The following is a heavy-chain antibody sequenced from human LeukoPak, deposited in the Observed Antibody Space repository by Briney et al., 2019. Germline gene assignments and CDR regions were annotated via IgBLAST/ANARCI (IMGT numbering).Heavy chain of an antibody. CDR1: GFTFSSYS. Sequence: GGSLRLSCAASGFTFSSYSMNWVRQAPGKGLEWVSSISSSSSYIYYADSVKGRFTISRDNAKNSLYLQMNSLRAEDTAVYYCARTGTTGFAFDIWGQGTMVTVSS. CDR2: ISSSSSYI. V-gene: IGHV3-21*01. CDR3: ARTGTTGFAFDI. D-gene: IGHD1-7*01. J-gene: IGHJ3*02.